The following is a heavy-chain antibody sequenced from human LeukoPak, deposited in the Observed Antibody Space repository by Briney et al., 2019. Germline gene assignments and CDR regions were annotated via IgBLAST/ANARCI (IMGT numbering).Heavy chain of an antibody. CDR2: ISYDGRNK. V-gene: IGHV3-30*04. J-gene: IGHJ4*02. CDR1: GFTFSSYA. D-gene: IGHD5-12*01. CDR3: ARDGVEYSGYGYYDY. Sequence: PGGSLRLSCAASGFTFSSYAMHWVRQAPGKGLEWVTVISYDGRNKYYTDSVKGRFSISRDNSKNTLYVQMNSLRTEDTAVCYCARDGVEYSGYGYYDYWGQGTLVTVSS.